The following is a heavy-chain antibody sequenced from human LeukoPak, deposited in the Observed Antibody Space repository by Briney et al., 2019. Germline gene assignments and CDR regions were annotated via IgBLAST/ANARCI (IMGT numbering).Heavy chain of an antibody. CDR1: GYSFTSYW. CDR3: ARSQTGAAAGTGAFDI. Sequence: GESLKISCKGSGYSFTSYWIGWVRPMPGKGLEWMGIIYPGDSDTRYSPSFQGQVTISADKSISTAYLQWSSLKASDTAMYYCARSQTGAAAGTGAFDIWGQGTMVTVSS. CDR2: IYPGDSDT. V-gene: IGHV5-51*01. J-gene: IGHJ3*02. D-gene: IGHD6-13*01.